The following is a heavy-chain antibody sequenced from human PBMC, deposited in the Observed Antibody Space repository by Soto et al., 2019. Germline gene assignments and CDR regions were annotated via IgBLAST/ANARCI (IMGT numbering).Heavy chain of an antibody. V-gene: IGHV4-34*01. D-gene: IGHD3-3*01. CDR3: ACFSSGYQNWFGP. Sequence: SETLSLTCAVYGGSFSGYYWSWIRQPPGKGLEWIGEINHSGSTNYNPSLKSRVTISVDTSKNQFSLKLSSVTAADTAVYYCACFSSGYQNWFGPWGQGTLVTVSS. CDR2: INHSGST. J-gene: IGHJ5*02. CDR1: GGSFSGYY.